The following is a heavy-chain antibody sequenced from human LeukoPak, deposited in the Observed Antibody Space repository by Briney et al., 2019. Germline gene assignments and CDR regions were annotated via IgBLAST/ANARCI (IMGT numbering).Heavy chain of an antibody. CDR1: GGSISSYY. CDR2: IYYSGST. V-gene: IGHV4-59*01. J-gene: IGHJ3*02. D-gene: IGHD2-2*01. CDR3: AGYCISPTCAGNAFDI. Sequence: PSETLSLTCTVSGGSISSYYWNWIRQPPGKGLEWIGYIYYSGSTNYDPSLKSRVTISVDTSKNQFSLKLSSVTAADTAVYYCAGYCISPTCAGNAFDIWGQGTMVTVSS.